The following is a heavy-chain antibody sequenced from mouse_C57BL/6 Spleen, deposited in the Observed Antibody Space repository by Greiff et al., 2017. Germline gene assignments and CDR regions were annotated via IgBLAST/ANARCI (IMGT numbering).Heavy chain of an antibody. D-gene: IGHD2-5*01. Sequence: QVQLKQPGAELVKPGASVKLSCKASGYTFTSYWMHWVKQRPGQGLEWIGMIHPHSGSTNYNEKFKSKATLTVDKSSSTAYMQLSSLTSEDSAVYYCARNSNYAMDYWGHGASVTVSS. CDR3: ARNSNYAMDY. CDR1: GYTFTSYW. CDR2: IHPHSGST. J-gene: IGHJ4*01. V-gene: IGHV1-64*01.